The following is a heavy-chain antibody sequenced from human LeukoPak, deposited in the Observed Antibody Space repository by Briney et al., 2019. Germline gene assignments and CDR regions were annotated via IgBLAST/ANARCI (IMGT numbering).Heavy chain of an antibody. J-gene: IGHJ4*02. CDR2: IYYNGST. CDR1: GGSITSKTYN. V-gene: IGHV4-39*01. D-gene: IGHD3-22*01. CDR3: ARTPPPDFYDSSGYYYEGGDY. Sequence: SETLSLTCTVSGGSITSKTYNWAWIRQPPGKGLEWIGNIYYNGSTYYTPSLKSRLTISVDASKNQFSLKLSSVAAADTAVYYCARTPPPDFYDSSGYYYEGGDYWGQGTLVTVSS.